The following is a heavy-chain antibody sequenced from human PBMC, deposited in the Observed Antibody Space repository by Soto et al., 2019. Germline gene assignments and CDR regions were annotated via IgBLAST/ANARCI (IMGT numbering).Heavy chain of an antibody. CDR3: ARLRVVGATQWFDP. D-gene: IGHD1-26*01. CDR1: GGSISSYY. J-gene: IGHJ5*02. CDR2: IYTSGST. Sequence: SETLSLTCTVSGGSISSYYWSWIRQPAGKGLEWIGRIYTSGSTNYNPSLKSRVTMSVDTSKNQFSLKLSSVTAADTAVYYCARLRVVGATQWFDPWGQGTLVTVSS. V-gene: IGHV4-4*07.